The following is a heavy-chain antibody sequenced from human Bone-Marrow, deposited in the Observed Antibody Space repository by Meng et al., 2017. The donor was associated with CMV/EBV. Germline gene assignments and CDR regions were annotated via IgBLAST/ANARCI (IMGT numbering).Heavy chain of an antibody. Sequence: AASGLIFSGSAMHWVRQASGKGLEWVSRIRSKAKSYATVYAASVKGRFTISRDDSQNTAYLQMNSLKTEDTAVYYCARQGDFALDYWGQGTLVTVSS. J-gene: IGHJ4*02. CDR3: ARQGDFALDY. V-gene: IGHV3-73*01. CDR2: IRSKAKSYAT. D-gene: IGHD3-3*01. CDR1: GLIFSGSA.